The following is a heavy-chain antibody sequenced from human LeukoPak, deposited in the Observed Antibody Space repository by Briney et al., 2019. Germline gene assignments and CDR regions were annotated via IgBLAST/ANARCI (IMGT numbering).Heavy chain of an antibody. V-gene: IGHV4-34*01. CDR3: ARDGSYRNGDSCFPLDY. CDR2: INHSGTT. CDR1: GGSFSDYY. D-gene: IGHD2-15*01. Sequence: SETLSLTCAVYGGSFSDYYYTWIRQSPGQGLEWIGEINHSGTTNYNPSLKSRVTISVDTSKSQFSLKLTSVTAADTAVYYCARDGSYRNGDSCFPLDYWGQGTLVTVSS. J-gene: IGHJ4*02.